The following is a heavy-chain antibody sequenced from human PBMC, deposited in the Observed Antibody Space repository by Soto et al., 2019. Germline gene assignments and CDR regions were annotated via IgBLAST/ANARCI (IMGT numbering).Heavy chain of an antibody. J-gene: IGHJ4*02. Sequence: GGSLRLSCAASGFTFSSYGMHWVRQAPGKGLEWVAVISYDGSNKYYADSVKGRFTISRDNSKNTLYLQMNSLRAEDTAVYHCAKGYDFWSGYLDYWGQGTLVTAPQ. V-gene: IGHV3-30*18. CDR2: ISYDGSNK. CDR1: GFTFSSYG. D-gene: IGHD3-3*01. CDR3: AKGYDFWSGYLDY.